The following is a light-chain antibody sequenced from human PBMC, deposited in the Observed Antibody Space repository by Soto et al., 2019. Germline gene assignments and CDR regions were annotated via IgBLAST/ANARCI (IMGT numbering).Light chain of an antibody. CDR2: EVS. V-gene: IGLV2-14*01. CDR3: ASHTTSLTWV. Sequence: QSALTQAASASGSPGQSITISCTGTSSDIGAYNHVSWYQQHPGKAPKVLIYEVSDRPSGISNRFSGSKSGNTASLTISGLQAEDEADYYCASHTTSLTWVFGGGTQLTAL. CDR1: SSDIGAYNH. J-gene: IGLJ3*02.